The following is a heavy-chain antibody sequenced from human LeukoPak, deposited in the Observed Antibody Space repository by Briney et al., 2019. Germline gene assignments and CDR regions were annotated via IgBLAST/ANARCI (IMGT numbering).Heavy chain of an antibody. CDR1: GFTFSDYY. J-gene: IGHJ4*02. D-gene: IGHD6-19*01. CDR2: ISSSGSTI. V-gene: IGHV3-11*01. CDR3: AKDIRPYSSGWYVGFDY. Sequence: GGSLRLSCAASGFTFSDYYMSWIRQAPGKGLEWVSYISSSGSTIYYADSVKGRFTISRDNAKNSLYLQMNSLRAEDMALYYCAKDIRPYSSGWYVGFDYWGQGTLVTVSS.